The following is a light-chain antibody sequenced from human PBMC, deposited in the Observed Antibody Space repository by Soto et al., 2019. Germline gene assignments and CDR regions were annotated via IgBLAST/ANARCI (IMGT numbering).Light chain of an antibody. Sequence: NFMLTQPHSVSESPGKTVTISCTRSSGSIASNYVQWYQQRPGSAPTTVIYEDNQRPSGVPDRFSGSIDSSSNSASLTISGLKTEDEADYLCQSYDNYNQVFGGGTKLTVL. CDR1: SGSIASNY. V-gene: IGLV6-57*04. J-gene: IGLJ2*01. CDR2: EDN. CDR3: QSYDNYNQV.